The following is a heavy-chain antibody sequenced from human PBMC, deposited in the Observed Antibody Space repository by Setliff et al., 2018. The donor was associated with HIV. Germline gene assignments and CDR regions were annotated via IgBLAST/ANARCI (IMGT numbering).Heavy chain of an antibody. D-gene: IGHD7-27*01. Sequence: SETLSLTCAVHGGPFSDSYYSWIRQPPGKGLEWIGEISHSGITSYNSSVKSRVTMSVDWSKNQFSLTLTSMTAADTAVYYCARHHRLPGVQPPYWYFDLWGRGTLVTVSS. CDR1: GGPFSDSY. V-gene: IGHV4-34*01. CDR2: ISHSGIT. J-gene: IGHJ2*01. CDR3: ARHHRLPGVQPPYWYFDL.